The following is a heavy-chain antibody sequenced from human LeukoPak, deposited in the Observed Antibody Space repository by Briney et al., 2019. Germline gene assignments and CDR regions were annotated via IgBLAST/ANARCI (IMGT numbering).Heavy chain of an antibody. CDR2: ISAYNENT. CDR1: GYTFTSYG. Sequence: EASVKVSCKASGYTFTSYGISWVRQAPGQGLEWMGWISAYNENTNYAQKLQGRVTMTTDTSTSTAYMELRSLRSDDTAVYYCARGYCSSTSCPTHYYYYYMDVWGKGTTVTVSS. J-gene: IGHJ6*03. V-gene: IGHV1-18*01. CDR3: ARGYCSSTSCPTHYYYYYMDV. D-gene: IGHD2-2*01.